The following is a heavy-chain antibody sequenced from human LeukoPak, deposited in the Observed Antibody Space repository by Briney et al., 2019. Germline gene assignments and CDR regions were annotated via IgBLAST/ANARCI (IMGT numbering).Heavy chain of an antibody. CDR2: IIPIFGTA. D-gene: IGHD6-19*01. J-gene: IGHJ4*02. V-gene: IGHV1-69*01. CDR1: GGTFSSYA. CDR3: AKGGHNSGWYHDY. Sequence: SAKVSCKASGGTFSSYAISWVRQAPGQGLEWMGGIIPIFGTANYAQKFQGRVTITADESTSTAYMELSSLRSEDTAVYYCAKGGHNSGWYHDYWGQGTLVTVSS.